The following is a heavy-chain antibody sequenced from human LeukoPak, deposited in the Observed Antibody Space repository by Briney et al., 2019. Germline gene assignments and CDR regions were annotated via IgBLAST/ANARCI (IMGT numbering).Heavy chain of an antibody. D-gene: IGHD3-10*01. CDR2: ISSDGSRV. J-gene: IGHJ6*03. Sequence: GGSLRLSCAASGFTFSDYWMHWVRQAPGKGLVWVSRISSDGSRVTYADSVKGRFTISRDNSKNTLYLQTNSLRAEDTAVYYCAKVEGSGSFDYYYMDVWGKGTTVTISS. CDR3: AKVEGSGSFDYYYMDV. V-gene: IGHV3-74*01. CDR1: GFTFSDYW.